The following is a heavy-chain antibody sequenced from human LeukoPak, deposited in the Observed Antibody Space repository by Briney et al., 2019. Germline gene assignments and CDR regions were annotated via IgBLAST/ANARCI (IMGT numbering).Heavy chain of an antibody. CDR3: ARTTMVRGTYYMDV. CDR1: GGSFSGYY. Sequence: PSETLSLTCAVYGGSFSGYYWSWIRQPRGKGLEWIGCIYYSGYTNYKSSLKSRVTISVDTSKNQFSLKLSSVTAADTAVYYCARTTMVRGTYYMDVWGKGTTVTVSS. J-gene: IGHJ6*03. D-gene: IGHD3-10*01. V-gene: IGHV4-59*01. CDR2: IYYSGYT.